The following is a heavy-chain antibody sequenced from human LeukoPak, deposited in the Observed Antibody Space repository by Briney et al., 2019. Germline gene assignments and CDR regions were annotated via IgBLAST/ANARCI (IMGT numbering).Heavy chain of an antibody. D-gene: IGHD2-8*02. J-gene: IGHJ6*04. Sequence: PGGSLRLSCAASGFTFSTYGMHGVRQAPGKGLEWVAVIWYDGSIKYYADSVKGRFTFSRDNPKSTLYLQMNSLRAEDTAVYYCARIACTGGNCKPYYYYGLDVWGEGTTVTVSS. CDR1: GFTFSTYG. CDR2: IWYDGSIK. CDR3: ARIACTGGNCKPYYYYGLDV. V-gene: IGHV3-33*01.